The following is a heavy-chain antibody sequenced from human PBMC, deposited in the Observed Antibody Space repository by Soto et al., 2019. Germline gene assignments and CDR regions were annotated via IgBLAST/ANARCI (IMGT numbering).Heavy chain of an antibody. D-gene: IGHD1-1*01. CDR1: GGSISSSSYY. Sequence: SETLSLTCTVSGGSISSSSYYWGWIRQPPGKGLEWIGSIYYSGSTYYNPSLKSRVTISVDTSKNQFSLKLSSVTAADTAVYYCARHRSGTPGLVGYWGQGTLVTVSS. CDR3: ARHRSGTPGLVGY. J-gene: IGHJ4*02. CDR2: IYYSGST. V-gene: IGHV4-39*01.